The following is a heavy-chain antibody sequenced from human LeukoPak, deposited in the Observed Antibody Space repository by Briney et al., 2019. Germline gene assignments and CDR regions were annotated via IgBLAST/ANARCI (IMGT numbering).Heavy chain of an antibody. CDR3: ARVIVVVPAAMLPDYYYYMDV. J-gene: IGHJ6*03. Sequence: PSETLSLTCTVSGGSISSYYWSWIRQPPGKGLEWIGYIYYSGSTNYNPSLKSRVTISVDTSKNQFSLKLSSVTAADTAVYYCARVIVVVPAAMLPDYYYYMDVWGKGTTVTVSS. V-gene: IGHV4-59*01. D-gene: IGHD2-2*01. CDR2: IYYSGST. CDR1: GGSISSYY.